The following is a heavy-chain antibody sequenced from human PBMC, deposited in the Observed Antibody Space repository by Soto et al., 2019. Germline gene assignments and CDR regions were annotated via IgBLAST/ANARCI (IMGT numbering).Heavy chain of an antibody. CDR3: TRLRVPTSWVGSPLMYYFDS. Sequence: SETLSLTCTVSGGSISSGDYSWSWIRQPPGKGLEWIGYIYHSGSTYYNTSLKSRVNISVDRSKSQFSPRLTSVTAADTAMYFCTRLRVPTSWVGSPLMYYFDSWGQGTLVTVSS. CDR2: IYHSGST. CDR1: GGSISSGDYS. V-gene: IGHV4-30-2*01. J-gene: IGHJ4*02. D-gene: IGHD1-26*01.